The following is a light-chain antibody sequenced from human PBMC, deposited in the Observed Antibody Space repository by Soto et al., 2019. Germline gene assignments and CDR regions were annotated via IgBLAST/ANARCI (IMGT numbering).Light chain of an antibody. J-gene: IGLJ2*01. CDR2: RNS. V-gene: IGLV1-40*01. CDR1: SFNIGAGYD. Sequence: QSVLTQPPSVSGAPGQRVTISCTGSSFNIGAGYDVHWYQQLPGTAPKLLIYRNSNRPSGVPDRFSGSKSGTSASLAITGLQAEDEADYYCQSYDSSLSGVVFGGGTKVTVL. CDR3: QSYDSSLSGVV.